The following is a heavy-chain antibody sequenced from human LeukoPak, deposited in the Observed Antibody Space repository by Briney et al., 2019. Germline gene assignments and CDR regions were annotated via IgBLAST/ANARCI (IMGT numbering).Heavy chain of an antibody. D-gene: IGHD2-2*02. V-gene: IGHV4-31*11. CDR3: ARAPGYCSSTSCYMSRFDP. CDR2: IYYSGST. CDR1: GGSFSGYY. Sequence: SETLSLTCAVYGGSFSGYYWSWIRQHPGKGLEWIGYIYYSGSTYYNPSLKSRVTISVDTSKNQFSLKLSSVTAADTAVYYCARAPGYCSSTSCYMSRFDPWGQGTLVTVSS. J-gene: IGHJ5*02.